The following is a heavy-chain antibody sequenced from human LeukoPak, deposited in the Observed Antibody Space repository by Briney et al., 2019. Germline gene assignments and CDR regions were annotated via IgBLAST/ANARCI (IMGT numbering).Heavy chain of an antibody. D-gene: IGHD3-3*01. CDR2: ISSTGYTT. CDR3: ARADAYWSGYHFDH. J-gene: IGHJ4*02. V-gene: IGHV3-48*03. CDR1: GFTFGDYE. Sequence: GGSLRLSCAASGFTFGDYEMHWVRQAPGKGLEWVSHISSTGYTTFYADSLKGRFTISRDNAKNSLHLQMNSLGVEDTAVYYCARADAYWSGYHFDHWGQGTLVTVSS.